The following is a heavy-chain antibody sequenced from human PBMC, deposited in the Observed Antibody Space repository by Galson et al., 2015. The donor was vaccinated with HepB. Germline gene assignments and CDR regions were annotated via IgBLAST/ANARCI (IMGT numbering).Heavy chain of an antibody. V-gene: IGHV3-23*01. CDR2: ISDSGATT. D-gene: IGHD6-13*01. J-gene: IGHJ3*02. CDR1: GFTVSSYA. Sequence: SLRLSCAAPGFTVSSYAMNWVRQAPGKGLEWVSRISDSGATTHYADSVKGRFTISRDNSKNTLYLQMNSLRAEDSALYYCAKSPGRSCSEFVIWGQGTMVIVSS. CDR3: AKSPGRSCSEFVI.